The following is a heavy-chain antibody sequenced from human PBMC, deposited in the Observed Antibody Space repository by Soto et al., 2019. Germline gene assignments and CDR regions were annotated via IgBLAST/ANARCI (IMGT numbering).Heavy chain of an antibody. Sequence: ASVKVSCKASGYTFTDDYLYWVRQAPGQGLEWMGWINPLSGDTNYAQNFQGRVTMTRDTSISTAYMELSRLTSDDQAIYYCASGYSYGSGLDYWGLGTLVTVSS. CDR2: INPLSGDT. D-gene: IGHD5-18*01. CDR3: ASGYSYGSGLDY. J-gene: IGHJ4*02. CDR1: GYTFTDDY. V-gene: IGHV1-2*02.